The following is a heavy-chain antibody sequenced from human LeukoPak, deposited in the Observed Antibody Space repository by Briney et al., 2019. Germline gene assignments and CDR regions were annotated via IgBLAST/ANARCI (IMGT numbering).Heavy chain of an antibody. Sequence: GGSLRLSCAASGFTFSSYSMNWVRQAPGKGLEWVSSINSDSSLMYYAESVKGRFTISRDNARNSLYLQMNSLRDEDTAVYYCARDGTYYDILTGYYTYYFDYWGQGTLVTVSS. CDR1: GFTFSSYS. V-gene: IGHV3-21*01. J-gene: IGHJ4*02. CDR2: INSDSSLM. D-gene: IGHD3-9*01. CDR3: ARDGTYYDILTGYYTYYFDY.